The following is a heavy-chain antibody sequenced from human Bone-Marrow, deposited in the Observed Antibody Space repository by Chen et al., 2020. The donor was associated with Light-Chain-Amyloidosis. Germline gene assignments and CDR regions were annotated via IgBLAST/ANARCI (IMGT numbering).Heavy chain of an antibody. CDR2: INPNSGGT. J-gene: IGHJ5*02. CDR1: GYTFTGYY. CDR3: AREGITMVRGVISWFDP. V-gene: IGHV1-2*02. Sequence: QVQLVQSGAEVKKPGASVKVSCKASGYTFTGYYMHWVRQAPGQGLEWMGWINPNSGGTNYAQKFQGRVTMTRETSISTAYMELSRLRSDDTAVYYCAREGITMVRGVISWFDPWGQGTLVTVSS. D-gene: IGHD3-10*01.